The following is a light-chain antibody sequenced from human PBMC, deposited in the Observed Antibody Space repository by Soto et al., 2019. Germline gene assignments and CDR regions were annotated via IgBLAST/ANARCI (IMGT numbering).Light chain of an antibody. V-gene: IGLV2-8*01. J-gene: IGLJ3*02. CDR3: NSYAGSNNWV. CDR1: SSDVGGYNY. Sequence: QSALTQPPSASGSPGQSVTISCTGTSSDVGGYNYVSWYQQHPGKAPNLIIYEVSKRPSGVPDRFSGSKSGNAASLTVSGLQAEDEADYYCNSYAGSNNWVFGGGTKLTVL. CDR2: EVS.